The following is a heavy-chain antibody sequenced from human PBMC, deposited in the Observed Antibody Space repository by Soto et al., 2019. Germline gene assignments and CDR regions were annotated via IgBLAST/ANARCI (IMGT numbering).Heavy chain of an antibody. J-gene: IGHJ4*02. V-gene: IGHV4-59*01. Sequence: SETLSLTCTVSGGSISSYYWSWLRQPPGKGLEWIGYIYYSGSTNYNPSLKSRVTISVDTYKNQFSLKLSSVTAADTAVYYCARDNPNWDYHSSGYFDYWGQGTLVTVS. CDR1: GGSISSYY. CDR2: IYYSGST. CDR3: ARDNPNWDYHSSGYFDY. D-gene: IGHD3-22*01.